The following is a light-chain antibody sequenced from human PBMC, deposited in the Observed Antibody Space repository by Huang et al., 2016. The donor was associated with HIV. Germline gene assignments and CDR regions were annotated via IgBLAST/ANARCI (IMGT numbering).Light chain of an antibody. V-gene: IGKV1-5*01. CDR3: QQYDGYPWT. CDR2: DVS. CDR1: QSCTTC. Sequence: DTQMTQSPSTLSASVGDRVTITCRASQSCTTCLAWYQQKPGKAPKLLIYDVSRLESGGPSRFSGSGSGTEFTLTISSLQPDDVATYYCQQYDGYPWTFGQGTKVEIK. J-gene: IGKJ1*01.